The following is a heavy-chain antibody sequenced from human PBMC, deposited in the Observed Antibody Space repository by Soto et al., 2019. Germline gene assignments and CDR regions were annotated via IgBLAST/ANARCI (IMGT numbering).Heavy chain of an antibody. Sequence: SDTLSLTCRFSSGSISSNSYLWGWIRQPPGKGLEWIGAILYSGDTYYSESLKSRVTMSVDTAKNQFSLKLNSVTAADTAVYYCARQGRNTKIVILRHYATDFWGQGTAVTVSS. J-gene: IGHJ6*02. CDR2: ILYSGDT. CDR3: ARQGRNTKIVILRHYATDF. D-gene: IGHD3-22*01. V-gene: IGHV4-39*01. CDR1: SGSISSNSYL.